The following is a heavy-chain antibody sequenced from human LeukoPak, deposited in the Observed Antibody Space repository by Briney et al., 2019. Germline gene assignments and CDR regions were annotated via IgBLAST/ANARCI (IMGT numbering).Heavy chain of an antibody. CDR2: ISAYNGNT. Sequence: ASVKVSCKASGYTFTSYGISWVRQAPGQGLEWMGWISAYNGNTNYAQKLQGRVTMTTDTSTSTAYMELRSLRSDDTAVYYCARDSDAYYCSSTSCYRVLGNWFDPLGPGNPGHRLL. J-gene: IGHJ5*02. CDR3: ARDSDAYYCSSTSCYRVLGNWFDP. CDR1: GYTFTSYG. D-gene: IGHD2-2*01. V-gene: IGHV1-18*01.